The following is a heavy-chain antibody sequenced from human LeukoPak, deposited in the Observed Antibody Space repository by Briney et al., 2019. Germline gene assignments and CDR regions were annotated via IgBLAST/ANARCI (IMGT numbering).Heavy chain of an antibody. CDR3: ARDSGGYDTFDY. Sequence: SETLSLTCTVSGGSISSSSYYWGWIRQPPGKGLKWIGSIYYSGSTYYNPSLKSRVTISVDTSKNQFSLNLTSVTAADTAVYYCARDSGGYDTFDYWGQGILVTVSS. CDR2: IYYSGST. V-gene: IGHV4-39*07. CDR1: GGSISSSSYY. J-gene: IGHJ4*02. D-gene: IGHD5-12*01.